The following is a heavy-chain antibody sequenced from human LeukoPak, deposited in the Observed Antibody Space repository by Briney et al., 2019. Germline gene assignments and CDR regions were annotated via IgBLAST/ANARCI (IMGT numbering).Heavy chain of an antibody. D-gene: IGHD6-13*01. Sequence: GGSLRLSCAASGFTFSSYSMNWVRQAPGKGLEWVSSISSSSSYIYYADSLKGRFTISRDNARNSLYLQMNSLRAEDTAVYYCARDYKQLVSYYFDYWGRGTLVTVSS. J-gene: IGHJ4*02. CDR2: ISSSSSYI. V-gene: IGHV3-21*01. CDR1: GFTFSSYS. CDR3: ARDYKQLVSYYFDY.